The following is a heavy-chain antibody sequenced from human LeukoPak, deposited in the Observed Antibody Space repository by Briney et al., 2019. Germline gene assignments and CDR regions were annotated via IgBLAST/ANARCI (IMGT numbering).Heavy chain of an antibody. D-gene: IGHD5-18*01. CDR1: GFSLSTSGMR. CDR2: IDWDDDK. J-gene: IGHJ4*02. Sequence: SGPALVKPTQTLTLTCTFSGFSLSTSGMRVSWIRQPPEKALERLARIDWDDDKFYSTSLKTRLTISKDTSKNQVVLTMTNMDPVDTATYYCARMNTAMGRSYFDYWGQGTLVTVSS. CDR3: ARMNTAMGRSYFDY. V-gene: IGHV2-70*04.